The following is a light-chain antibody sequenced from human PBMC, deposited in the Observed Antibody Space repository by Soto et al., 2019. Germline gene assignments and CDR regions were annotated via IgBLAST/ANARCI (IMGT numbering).Light chain of an antibody. J-gene: IGKJ4*01. CDR2: GAS. CDR3: QHRSAWPIT. Sequence: EIVLTQSPGTLSLSPGERATLSCRASQSVSSTYLAWYQRKPGQAPRLLIYGASSRATGIPDRFSGSGSGTDFTLTISSLEPEDFAVYYCQHRSAWPITFGGGTKVEIK. V-gene: IGKV3D-20*02. CDR1: QSVSSTY.